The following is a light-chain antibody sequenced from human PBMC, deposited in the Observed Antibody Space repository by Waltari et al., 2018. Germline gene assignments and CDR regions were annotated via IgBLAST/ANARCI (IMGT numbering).Light chain of an antibody. J-gene: IGKJ1*01. CDR1: QSVLYTSNNKNY. CDR3: QQYYTIPPRT. CDR2: WAS. Sequence: DIVMTQSPDSLAVSLGERATINCKSSQSVLYTSNNKNYLAWYQQKPGQPPKLLIYWASTRKSGVPDRFSCSGSGTDFTLTISSLQAEDVAVYYCQQYYTIPPRTFGQGTKVEIK. V-gene: IGKV4-1*01.